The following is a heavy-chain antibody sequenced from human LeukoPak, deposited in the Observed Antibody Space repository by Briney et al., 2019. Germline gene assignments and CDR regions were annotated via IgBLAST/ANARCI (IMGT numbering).Heavy chain of an antibody. CDR1: GGSISSYH. CDR3: ARHPLLLWFGESPYYFDY. CDR2: VYPSGST. Sequence: PSETLSLTCIVSGGSISSYHWSWIRQPAGKGLEWIGRVYPSGSTNYNPSLKSRVTMSVDTSKNQFSLKLSSVTAADTAVYYCARHPLLLWFGESPYYFDYWGQGTLVTVSS. J-gene: IGHJ4*02. V-gene: IGHV4-4*07. D-gene: IGHD3-10*01.